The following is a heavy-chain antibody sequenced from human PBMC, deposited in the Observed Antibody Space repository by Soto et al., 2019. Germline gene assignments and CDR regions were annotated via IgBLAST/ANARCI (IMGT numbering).Heavy chain of an antibody. CDR3: AADQAEQWLVRYYYYGMDV. V-gene: IGHV1-58*01. CDR2: IVVGSGNT. J-gene: IGHJ6*02. CDR1: GFTFTSSA. Sequence: QMQLVQSGPEVKKPGTSVKVSCKASGFTFTSSAVQWVRQARGQRLEWIGWIVVGSGNTNYAQKFQERVTITRDMSTSTAYIELSSLRSEDTAVYYCAADQAEQWLVRYYYYGMDVWGQGTTVTVSS. D-gene: IGHD6-19*01.